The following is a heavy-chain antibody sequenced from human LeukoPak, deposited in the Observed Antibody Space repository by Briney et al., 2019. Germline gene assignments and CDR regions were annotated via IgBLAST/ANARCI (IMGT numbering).Heavy chain of an antibody. CDR2: INHSGST. CDR1: GGSFSGYY. V-gene: IGHV4-34*01. CDR3: ARGAGYCTNGVCRTFYMDV. J-gene: IGHJ6*03. Sequence: SETLSLTCAVYGGSFSGYYWSWIRQPPGKGLEWIGEINHSGSTNYNPSLKSRVTISVDTPKNQFSLKLSSVTAADTAVYYCARGAGYCTNGVCRTFYMDVWGKGTTVTVSS. D-gene: IGHD2-8*01.